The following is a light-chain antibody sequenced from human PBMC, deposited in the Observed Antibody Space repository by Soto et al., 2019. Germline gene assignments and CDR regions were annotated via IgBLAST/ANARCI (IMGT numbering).Light chain of an antibody. CDR1: QSVSSN. J-gene: IGKJ1*01. Sequence: DIVMTQSPATLSVSPGETATLSCRASQSVSSNLAWYQQKPGQAPRLLIYGASTRATGIPARFSGSGSGTEFTLTISSLQSEDFAVSYCQQYNNWPRSFGQGTKVEIK. CDR2: GAS. CDR3: QQYNNWPRS. V-gene: IGKV3-15*01.